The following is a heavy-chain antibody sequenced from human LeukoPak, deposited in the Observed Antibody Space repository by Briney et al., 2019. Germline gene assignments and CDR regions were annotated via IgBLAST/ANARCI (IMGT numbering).Heavy chain of an antibody. J-gene: IGHJ4*02. CDR2: INPSGGST. D-gene: IGHD3-22*01. CDR1: GYTFTSYY. CDR3: ARDRWGQGDSSGYYYFPFSLGSDY. V-gene: IGHV1-46*01. Sequence: ASVKVFCKASGYTFTSYYMHWVRQAPGQGLEWMGIINPSGGSTSYAQKFQGRVTMTRDTSTSTVYMELSSLRSEDTAVYYCARDRWGQGDSSGYYYFPFSLGSDYWGQGTLVTVS.